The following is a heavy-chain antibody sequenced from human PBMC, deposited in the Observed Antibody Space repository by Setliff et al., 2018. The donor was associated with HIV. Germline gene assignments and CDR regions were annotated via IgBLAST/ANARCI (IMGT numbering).Heavy chain of an antibody. Sequence: GGSLRLSCAASGFTFDDYAMHWVRQAPGKGLEWVSGISWNSGSIGYADSVKGRFTISRDNAKNSLYLQMNSLRAEDMALYYCAKDNGGGWGAFDIWGQGTMVAVS. CDR3: AKDNGGGWGAFDI. D-gene: IGHD6-19*01. V-gene: IGHV3-9*03. J-gene: IGHJ3*02. CDR1: GFTFDDYA. CDR2: ISWNSGSI.